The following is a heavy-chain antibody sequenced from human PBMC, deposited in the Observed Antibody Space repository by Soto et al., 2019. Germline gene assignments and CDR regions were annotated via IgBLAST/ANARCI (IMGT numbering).Heavy chain of an antibody. Sequence: QVQLVQSGAEVQKPGSSVKVSCKASGGTFSSYAISWVRQAPGQGLEWMGGIIPIFGTANYAQKFQGRVTITADESTSTAYMELSSLRSEDTAVYYCARGKRTPYTANYYYGMDVWGQGTTVTVSS. CDR2: IIPIFGTA. D-gene: IGHD3-16*01. CDR3: ARGKRTPYTANYYYGMDV. V-gene: IGHV1-69*01. CDR1: GGTFSSYA. J-gene: IGHJ6*02.